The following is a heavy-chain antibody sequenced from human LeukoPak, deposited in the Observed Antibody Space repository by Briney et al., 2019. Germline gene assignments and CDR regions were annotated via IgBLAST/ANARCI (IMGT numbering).Heavy chain of an antibody. CDR2: IYSTGKN. CDR3: VRRDTGWNYFDY. D-gene: IGHD6-19*01. Sequence: SETLSVTCAVSGGSINSHYWGWIRQPPGKGLQWIGDIYSTGKNNYNPSLKSRVTISLDTSKSHLSLNLTSVLAADTAIYYCVRRDTGWNYFDYWGQGILVTVSS. V-gene: IGHV4-4*08. CDR1: GGSINSHY. J-gene: IGHJ4*01.